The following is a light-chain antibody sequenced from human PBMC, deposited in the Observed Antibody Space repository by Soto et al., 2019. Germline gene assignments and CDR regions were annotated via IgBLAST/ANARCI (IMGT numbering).Light chain of an antibody. V-gene: IGKV1-5*01. Sequence: DIQMTQSPSTLSASVGDRFSITFRASQSISSWLAWYQQKPGKPPKLLIYDASSLEGGVPSRFSGSGSETEFSLTITGLQPDDFATYYCQQYNSYSWTFGQGTKVDIK. CDR3: QQYNSYSWT. CDR1: QSISSW. CDR2: DAS. J-gene: IGKJ1*01.